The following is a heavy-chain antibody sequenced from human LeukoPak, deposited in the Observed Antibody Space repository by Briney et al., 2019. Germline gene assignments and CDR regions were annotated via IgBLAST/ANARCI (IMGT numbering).Heavy chain of an antibody. CDR2: IHPSGTS. V-gene: IGHV4-31*03. CDR1: GASFSSGDRY. D-gene: IGHD3-22*01. Sequence: SQTLSLTCTVSGASFSSGDRYWNWIRQSPGKGLEWIGSIHPSGTSYNNPSLESRVTMSMDTSKNQFSLNLNSVTAADTAVYFCSRGLDSRKLGYWGQGTLVTVSS. J-gene: IGHJ4*02. CDR3: SRGLDSRKLGY.